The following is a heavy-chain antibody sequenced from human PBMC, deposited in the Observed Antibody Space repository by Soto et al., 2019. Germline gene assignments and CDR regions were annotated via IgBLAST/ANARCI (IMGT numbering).Heavy chain of an antibody. CDR3: VTVNLVGAAYYFDY. V-gene: IGHV4-30-4*01. CDR1: GGSIRSGDYY. D-gene: IGHD1-26*01. CDR2: VYYSGTT. Sequence: SETLSLTCTVSGGSIRSGDYYWGWIRQPPGKGLEWIGYVYYSGTTYSHPSLNSRVSISVDTSENQFSLRLTSVTAADTAVYYCVTVNLVGAAYYFDYWGPGTLVTVSS. J-gene: IGHJ4*02.